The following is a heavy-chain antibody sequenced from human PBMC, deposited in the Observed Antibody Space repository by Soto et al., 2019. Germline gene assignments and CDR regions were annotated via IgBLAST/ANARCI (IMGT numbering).Heavy chain of an antibody. D-gene: IGHD1-1*01. V-gene: IGHV3-30*18. CDR3: AKDGSNLAYYFDY. CDR1: GFSFTTYG. J-gene: IGHJ4*02. CDR2: ISYDGSNK. Sequence: PGGSLRLSCAASGFSFTTYGMHWVRQAPGKGLEWVAVISYDGSNKYYADSVKGRFTIPRDNSKNTLYLQMNSLRPEDTAVYYCAKDGSNLAYYFDYWGQGTLVTVSS.